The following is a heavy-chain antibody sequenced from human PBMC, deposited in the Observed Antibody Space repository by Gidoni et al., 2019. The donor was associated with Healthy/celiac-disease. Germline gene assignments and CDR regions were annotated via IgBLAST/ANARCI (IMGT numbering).Heavy chain of an antibody. CDR1: GFTFSSYA. CDR2: ISGSGGRT. D-gene: IGHD1-26*01. CDR3: AKRPAGGGSYVDY. J-gene: IGHJ4*02. V-gene: IGHV3-23*01. Sequence: EVQLLESGGGLVQPGGSLRLSCAASGFTFSSYAMSWVRQAPGKGLEWVSAISGSGGRTYYEDSVKGRFTISRDNSKNTLYLQMNSLRAEDTAVYYCAKRPAGGGSYVDYWGQGTLVTVSS.